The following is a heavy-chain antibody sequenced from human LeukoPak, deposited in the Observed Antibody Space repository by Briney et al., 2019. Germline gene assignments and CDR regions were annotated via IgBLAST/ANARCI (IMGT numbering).Heavy chain of an antibody. CDR1: GFTFSSDW. D-gene: IGHD1-26*01. CDR3: ARDRSYSLDY. CDR2: IESDGSGT. Sequence: PGGPLRLSCAASGFTFSSDWMHWVRQAPGKGLVWVSRIESDGSGTTYADFVKGRFTISRDNAKNTLYLQMNSLRAEDTAVYFCARDRSYSLDYWGQGTLVTVSS. V-gene: IGHV3-74*01. J-gene: IGHJ4*02.